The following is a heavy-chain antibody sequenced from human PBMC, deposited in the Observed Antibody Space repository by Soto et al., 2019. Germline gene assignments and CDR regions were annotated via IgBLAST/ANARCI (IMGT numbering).Heavy chain of an antibody. CDR2: IDPSDSYT. D-gene: IGHD3-22*01. Sequence: GESLKISCKGSGYSFTSYWISWVRQMPGKGLEWMGRIDPSDSYTNYSPSFQGHVTISADKSISTAYLQWSSLKASDTAMYYCARTPYYYDSSGTHAFDIWDQGTMVTVSS. J-gene: IGHJ3*02. CDR3: ARTPYYYDSSGTHAFDI. V-gene: IGHV5-10-1*01. CDR1: GYSFTSYW.